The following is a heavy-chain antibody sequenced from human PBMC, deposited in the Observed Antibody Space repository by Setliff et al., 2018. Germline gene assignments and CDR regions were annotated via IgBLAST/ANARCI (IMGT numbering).Heavy chain of an antibody. CDR2: IDPGDSYA. Sequence: GESLKISCQASGYNFANHWIAWVRLMPGKGLEYMGRIDPGDSYADYSPSFEGLVTISADKSRTTVYLQWTSLQASDTALYLCARLGHLNNTNYYGTYYFDYWGQGTLVTVSS. V-gene: IGHV5-10-1*01. CDR3: ARLGHLNNTNYYGTYYFDY. J-gene: IGHJ4*02. D-gene: IGHD3-10*01. CDR1: GYNFANHW.